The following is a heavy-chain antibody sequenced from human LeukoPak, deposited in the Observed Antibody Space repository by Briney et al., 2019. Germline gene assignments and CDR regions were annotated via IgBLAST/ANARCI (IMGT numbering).Heavy chain of an antibody. CDR2: INPGGDNT. V-gene: IGHV1-46*01. J-gene: IGHJ4*02. CDR1: GYTFTNYY. Sequence: ASVKVSCKASGYTFTNYYIHWVRQAPGQGLEWMGLINPGGDNTSYAQKFQGRVTMTRDMSTSTVYMELSSLRSEDTAVYYCARGGLIRSTPFDYWGQGTLVTVSS. CDR3: ARGGLIRSTPFDY. D-gene: IGHD4-23*01.